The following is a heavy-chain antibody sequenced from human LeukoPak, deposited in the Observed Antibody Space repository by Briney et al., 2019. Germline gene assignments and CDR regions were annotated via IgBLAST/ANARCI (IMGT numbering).Heavy chain of an antibody. D-gene: IGHD3-3*01. CDR3: ARERSSDFWSGCYSSLLGMDV. CDR1: GGSISSYY. CDR2: IYYSGST. V-gene: IGHV4-59*01. Sequence: NPSETLSLTCTVSGGSISSYYWSWIRQPPGKGLEWIGYIYYSGSTNYNPSLKSRVTISVDTSKNQFSLKLSSVTAADTAVYYCARERSSDFWSGCYSSLLGMDVWGQGTTVTVSS. J-gene: IGHJ6*02.